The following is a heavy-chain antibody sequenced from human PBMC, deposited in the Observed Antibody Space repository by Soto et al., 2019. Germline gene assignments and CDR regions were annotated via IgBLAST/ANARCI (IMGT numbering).Heavy chain of an antibody. J-gene: IGHJ3*02. CDR3: ARSGSWAFDI. CDR1: GLSFSSYW. V-gene: IGHV3-7*01. Sequence: GYLRLFLASSGLSFSSYWMSRVRQAPGKGLEWVANIKQDGSEKYYVDSVKGRFTISRDNAKNSLSLQMSSLRAEDTAVYYCARSGSWAFDIWGQGTMVTVSS. D-gene: IGHD3-10*01. CDR2: IKQDGSEK.